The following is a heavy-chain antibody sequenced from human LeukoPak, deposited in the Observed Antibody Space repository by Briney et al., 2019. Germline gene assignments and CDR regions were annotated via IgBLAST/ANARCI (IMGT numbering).Heavy chain of an antibody. D-gene: IGHD3-9*01. CDR3: AVPPYYDILTGDY. CDR1: GFTFSSYA. J-gene: IGHJ4*02. V-gene: IGHV3-23*01. CDR2: ISGSGGST. Sequence: SGGSLRLSCAASGFTFSSYAISWVRQAPGKGLEWVSAISGSGGSTYYADSVKGRFTISRDNSKNTLYLQMNSLRAEDTAVYYCAVPPYYDILTGDYWGQGTLVTVSS.